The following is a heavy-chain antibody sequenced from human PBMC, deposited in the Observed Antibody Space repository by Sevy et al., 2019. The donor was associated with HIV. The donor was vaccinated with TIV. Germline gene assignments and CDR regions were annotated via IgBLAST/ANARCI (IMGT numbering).Heavy chain of an antibody. Sequence: GGSLRLSYAASGFSFSHYWMRWVRQAPGKGLEWVANIKQDESEKYYVASVKGRFTISRDNAKNSVYLQMNSLIPEDTAIYYCARGNSGSFDYWGQGTLVTVSS. CDR1: GFSFSHYW. CDR3: ARGNSGSFDY. J-gene: IGHJ4*02. D-gene: IGHD3-22*01. CDR2: IKQDESEK. V-gene: IGHV3-7*04.